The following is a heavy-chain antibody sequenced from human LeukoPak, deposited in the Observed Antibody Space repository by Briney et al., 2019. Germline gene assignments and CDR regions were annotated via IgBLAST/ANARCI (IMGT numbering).Heavy chain of an antibody. CDR3: ARDSLRFCWGKFWFDP. D-gene: IGHD3-3*01. CDR1: GFTFDDYG. Sequence: PGGSLRLSCAASGFTFDDYGMSWVRQAPGKGLEWVYGINWNGGSTGYADSVKGRFTISRDNAKNSLYLQMNSLRAEDTALYYCARDSLRFCWGKFWFDPWGQGTLVTASS. V-gene: IGHV3-20*04. CDR2: INWNGGST. J-gene: IGHJ5*02.